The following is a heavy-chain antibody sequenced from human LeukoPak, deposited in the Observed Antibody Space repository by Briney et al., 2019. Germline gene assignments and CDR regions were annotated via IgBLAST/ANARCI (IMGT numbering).Heavy chain of an antibody. J-gene: IGHJ6*02. V-gene: IGHV4-4*07. CDR1: GGSISSYY. D-gene: IGHD1/OR15-1a*01. CDR3: ARDGDTYNWDTYGMDV. Sequence: SETLSLTCTVSGGSISSYYWSWIRQPAGKGLEWIGRIYTSGSTNYNPSLKSRVTMSVDTSENQFSLKLSSVTAADTAVYYCARDGDTYNWDTYGMDVWGQGTTVTVSS. CDR2: IYTSGST.